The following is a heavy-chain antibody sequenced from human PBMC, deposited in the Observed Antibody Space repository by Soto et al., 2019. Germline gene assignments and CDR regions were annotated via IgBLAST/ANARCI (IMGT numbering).Heavy chain of an antibody. Sequence: EVQLVESGGGLGKPGGSLRLSCAASGFTFSNYSLNWVRQAPGKGLEWVSVISSRSNHIYYADSVRGRFTISRDNAKNSLYLQMNNLRAEDTAVYYCAKDPGRGSPVSGGMDVWGQGTTVTVSS. CDR1: GFTFSNYS. J-gene: IGHJ6*02. CDR2: ISSRSNHI. D-gene: IGHD2-15*01. V-gene: IGHV3-21*02. CDR3: AKDPGRGSPVSGGMDV.